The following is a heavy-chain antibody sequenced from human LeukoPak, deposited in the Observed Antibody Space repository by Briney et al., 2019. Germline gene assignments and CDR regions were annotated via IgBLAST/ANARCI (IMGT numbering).Heavy chain of an antibody. V-gene: IGHV3-33*01. CDR1: RFTFSSYG. D-gene: IGHD3-10*01. CDR2: IWYDGSNK. CDR3: ARGTPYYYGSGSYYKDY. Sequence: GGSLRLSCAASRFTFSSYGMHWVRQAPGKGLEWVAVIWYDGSNKYYADSVKGRFTISRDNSKNTLYLQMNSLRAEDTAVYYCARGTPYYYGSGSYYKDYWGQGTLVTVSS. J-gene: IGHJ4*02.